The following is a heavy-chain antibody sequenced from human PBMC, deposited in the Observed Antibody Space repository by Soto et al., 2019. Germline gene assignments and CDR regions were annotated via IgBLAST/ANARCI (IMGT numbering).Heavy chain of an antibody. CDR3: ARESTYYYDTGFDY. D-gene: IGHD3-22*01. Sequence: TSETLSLTCTVSGGSISSYYWSWIRQPPGKGLEWIGYIYYSGSTNHNPSLKSRVTISVDTSKNQFSLKLSSVTAADTAVYYCARESTYYYDTGFDYWGQGTLVTVSS. CDR2: IYYSGST. CDR1: GGSISSYY. J-gene: IGHJ4*02. V-gene: IGHV4-59*01.